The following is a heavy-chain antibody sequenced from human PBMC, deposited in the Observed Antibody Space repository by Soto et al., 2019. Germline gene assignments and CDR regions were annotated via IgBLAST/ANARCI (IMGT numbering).Heavy chain of an antibody. CDR1: GGTFSSYT. D-gene: IGHD5-18*01. CDR3: ARGKSMDTAAAEEFDP. CDR2: IIPILGIA. V-gene: IGHV1-69*02. J-gene: IGHJ5*02. Sequence: ASVKVSCKASGGTFSSYTISWVRQAPGQGLEWMGRIIPILGIANYAQKFQGRVTITADKSTSTAYMELSSLRSEDTAVYYCARGKSMDTAAAEEFDPWGQGTLVTVSS.